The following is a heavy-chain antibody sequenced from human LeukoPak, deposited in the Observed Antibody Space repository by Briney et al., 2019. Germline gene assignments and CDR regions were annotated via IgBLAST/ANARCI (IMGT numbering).Heavy chain of an antibody. V-gene: IGHV3-21*01. CDR3: ARAPRRVGVTRPYYFDY. D-gene: IGHD2-21*02. J-gene: IGHJ4*02. CDR2: ISSSSSYI. Sequence: GGSLRLSCAASGFTFSSYSMNWVRQAPGKGLEWVSSISSSSSYIYYADSVKGRFTISRDNAKNSLYLQMNSLRAEDTAVYYCARAPRRVGVTRPYYFDYRGQGTLVTVSS. CDR1: GFTFSSYS.